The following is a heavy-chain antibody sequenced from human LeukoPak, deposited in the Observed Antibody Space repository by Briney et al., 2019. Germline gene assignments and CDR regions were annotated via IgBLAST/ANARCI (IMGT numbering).Heavy chain of an antibody. V-gene: IGHV3-20*01. J-gene: IGHJ6*04. Sequence: GGSLRLSCAASGFTFDDYGMSWVRQAPGKGLEWVSGIYWNGGSTGYADSVKGRFTISRDNAKNSLYLQMNSLRAEDTAMYHCASSCSSTSCYGRDVWGKGTTVTVSS. D-gene: IGHD2-2*01. CDR2: IYWNGGST. CDR1: GFTFDDYG. CDR3: ASSCSSTSCYGRDV.